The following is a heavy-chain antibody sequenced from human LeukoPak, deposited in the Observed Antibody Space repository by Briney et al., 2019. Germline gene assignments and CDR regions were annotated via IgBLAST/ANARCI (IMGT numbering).Heavy chain of an antibody. CDR2: ISGDGGST. J-gene: IGHJ1*01. D-gene: IGHD3-22*01. CDR3: AKDIKSYYDSSGYYFAEYFQH. CDR1: GFTFSSYA. Sequence: GGSLRLSCAASGFTFSSYAMSWVRQAPGKGLEWVSLISGDGGSTYYADSVKGRFTISRDNSKNSLYLQMNSLRTEDTALYYCAKDIKSYYDSSGYYFAEYFQHWGQGTLVTVSS. V-gene: IGHV3-43*02.